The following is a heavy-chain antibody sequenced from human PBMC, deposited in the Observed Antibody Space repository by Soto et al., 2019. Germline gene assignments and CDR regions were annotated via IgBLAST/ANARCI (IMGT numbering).Heavy chain of an antibody. CDR3: ARHEGDYVFGAFDI. CDR1: GDSLSSYY. J-gene: IGHJ3*02. D-gene: IGHD4-17*01. Sequence: SSETLSLTCTVSGDSLSSYYWGWIRQPPGKGLEWIGSIYYSGSTYYNPSLKSRVTISVDTSKNQFSLKLSSVTAADTAVYYCARHEGDYVFGAFDIWGQGTMVTVSS. CDR2: IYYSGST. V-gene: IGHV4-39*01.